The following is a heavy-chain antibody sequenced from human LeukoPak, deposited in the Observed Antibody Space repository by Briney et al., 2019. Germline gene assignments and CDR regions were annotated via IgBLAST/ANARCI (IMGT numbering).Heavy chain of an antibody. CDR2: MYAGGGT. Sequence: PGGSLRLSCAASGFTVSSHYMSWVRQAPGTGLAWVSLMYAGGGTNYAESVKGRFTISRDNSKNTLYLQMNSLTAEDTAVYYCARSLYDSASPKNHFDYWGQGTLVTVSS. J-gene: IGHJ4*02. CDR3: ARSLYDSASPKNHFDY. D-gene: IGHD3-22*01. V-gene: IGHV3-53*01. CDR1: GFTVSSHY.